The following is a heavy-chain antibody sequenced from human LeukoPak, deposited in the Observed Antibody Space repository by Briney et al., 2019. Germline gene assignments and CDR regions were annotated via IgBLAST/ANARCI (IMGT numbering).Heavy chain of an antibody. CDR3: AREGSSSWFHAFDI. D-gene: IGHD6-13*01. CDR1: GGSFSGYY. CDR2: IYYSGST. J-gene: IGHJ3*02. Sequence: SETLSLTCAVYGGSFSGYYWSWIRQPPGKGLEWIESIYYSGSTYYNPSLKSRVTISVDTSKNQFSLKLSSVTAADTAVYYCAREGSSSWFHAFDIWGQGTMVTVSS. V-gene: IGHV4-34*01.